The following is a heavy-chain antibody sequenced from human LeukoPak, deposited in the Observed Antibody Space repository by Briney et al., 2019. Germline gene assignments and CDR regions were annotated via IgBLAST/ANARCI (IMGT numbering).Heavy chain of an antibody. J-gene: IGHJ4*02. V-gene: IGHV1-69*05. Sequence: SVKVSCKASGGTFSSYAISWVRQAPGQGLEWMGGIIPIFGTANYAQKFQGRVTITTDESTSTAYMELSSLRSEDTAVYYCARDVRGSSAGGSYFDYWGQGTLVTVSS. CDR1: GGTFSSYA. CDR3: ARDVRGSSAGGSYFDY. D-gene: IGHD2-2*01. CDR2: IIPIFGTA.